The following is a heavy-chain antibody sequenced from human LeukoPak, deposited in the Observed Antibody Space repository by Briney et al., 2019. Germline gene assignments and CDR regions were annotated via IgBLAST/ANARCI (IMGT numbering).Heavy chain of an antibody. CDR2: ISAYNGNT. D-gene: IGHD3-10*01. J-gene: IGHJ4*02. V-gene: IGHV1-18*01. CDR3: ARDDPVQFGVDFDY. Sequence: ASVKVSCKASGYTFTSYGISWVRQAPGQGLEWMGWISAYNGNTDYAQKLQGRVTMTTDTSTSTAYMELRSLRSDDTAVYYCARDDPVQFGVDFDYWGQGTLVTVSS. CDR1: GYTFTSYG.